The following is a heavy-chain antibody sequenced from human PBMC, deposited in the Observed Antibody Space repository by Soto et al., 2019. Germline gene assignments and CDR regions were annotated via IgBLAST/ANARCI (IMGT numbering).Heavy chain of an antibody. J-gene: IGHJ6*02. Sequence: EVQLIESGGGWVQPGTSLRVSCVASGFTFHEYAIHWVRQAPGKGLEWVSGISSDGDTIAYADSVQGRFTVFRDNAKNSLYLQMNSLTAEDTALYYCTKGGYDLIYYFGMDVWGQGTTVTVSS. D-gene: IGHD5-12*01. CDR1: GFTFHEYA. CDR3: TKGGYDLIYYFGMDV. CDR2: ISSDGDTI. V-gene: IGHV3-9*01.